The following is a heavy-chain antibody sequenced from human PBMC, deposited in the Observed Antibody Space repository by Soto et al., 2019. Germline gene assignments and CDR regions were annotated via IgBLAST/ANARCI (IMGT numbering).Heavy chain of an antibody. CDR2: ISGSGGST. CDR1: GGSISSSNYY. CDR3: AKDLVKADY. D-gene: IGHD2-21*01. J-gene: IGHJ4*02. V-gene: IGHV3-23*01. Sequence: ETLSLTCTVSGGSISSSNYYWAWIRQSPGKGLEWVSAISGSGGSTYYADSVKGRFTISRDNSKNTLYLQMNSLRAEDTAVYYCAKDLVKADYWGQGTLVTVSS.